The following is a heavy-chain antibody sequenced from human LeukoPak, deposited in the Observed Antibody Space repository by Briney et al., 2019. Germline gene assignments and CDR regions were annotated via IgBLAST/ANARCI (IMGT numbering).Heavy chain of an antibody. CDR1: GFTVSSNY. Sequence: GGSLRLSCAASGFTVSSNYMSWVRQAPGKGLEWVSVIYSGGSTYYADSVKGRFTISRDNSKNTLYLQMNSLRAEDTAVYYCAKSLDWRDWFDPWGQGTLVTVSS. CDR3: AKSLDWRDWFDP. V-gene: IGHV3-53*01. CDR2: IYSGGST. J-gene: IGHJ5*02. D-gene: IGHD3/OR15-3a*01.